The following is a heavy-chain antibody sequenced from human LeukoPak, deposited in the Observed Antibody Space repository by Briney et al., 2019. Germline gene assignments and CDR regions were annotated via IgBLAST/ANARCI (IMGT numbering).Heavy chain of an antibody. CDR2: IYTSGTT. D-gene: IGHD6-6*01. V-gene: IGHV4-4*07. CDR3: ARLYSSSSHFDY. Sequence: SETLSLTCTVSGGSISTYYWSWIRQPAGKGLEWIGHIYTSGTTNYNPSLKSRVTMSVDTSENQFSLKLNSVTAADTAVYYCARLYSSSSHFDYWGQGTLVTVSS. J-gene: IGHJ4*02. CDR1: GGSISTYY.